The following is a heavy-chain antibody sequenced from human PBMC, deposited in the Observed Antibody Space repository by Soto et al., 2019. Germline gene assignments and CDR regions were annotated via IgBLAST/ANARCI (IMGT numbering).Heavy chain of an antibody. D-gene: IGHD7-27*01. V-gene: IGHV3-23*01. CDR2: ISGSGGST. CDR1: GFTFNTFW. CDR3: AKEVSLGSTVDLGY. J-gene: IGHJ4*02. Sequence: GGSLRLSCAASGFTFNTFWMSWVRQSPGKGLEWVSTISGSGGSTYYADAVKGRFTISRDNSMGTLYLQMKSLRVEDTAIYYCAKEVSLGSTVDLGYWGQGALVTVSS.